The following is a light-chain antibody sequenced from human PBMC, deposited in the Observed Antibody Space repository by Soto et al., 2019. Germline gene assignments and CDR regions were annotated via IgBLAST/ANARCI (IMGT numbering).Light chain of an antibody. CDR3: QQRSNWPYT. Sequence: EIVLTQSPSTLSLSPGDRAALSCRASQSVSSYLAWYQQKPGQAPRVLIYDASKMATGIPARFSGSGSGTDFTLTISSLEPEDFAIYFCQQRSNWPYTFGGGTKVEI. J-gene: IGKJ4*01. CDR2: DAS. V-gene: IGKV3-11*01. CDR1: QSVSSY.